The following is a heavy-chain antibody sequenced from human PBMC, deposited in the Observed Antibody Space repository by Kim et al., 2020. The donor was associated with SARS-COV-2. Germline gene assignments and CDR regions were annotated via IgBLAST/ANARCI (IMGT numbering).Heavy chain of an antibody. CDR3: ARGGTRFFIY. J-gene: IGHJ4*02. Sequence: GGSLRLSCAASGFSFSSYWMTWVRQTPGKGLEWVANINQDGSEKYYVDSVKGRLTISRDNAKNSLYLQMDSLRAEDTAVYYCARGGTRFFIYWGQGSLVTVSS. CDR1: GFSFSSYW. CDR2: INQDGSEK. V-gene: IGHV3-7*01.